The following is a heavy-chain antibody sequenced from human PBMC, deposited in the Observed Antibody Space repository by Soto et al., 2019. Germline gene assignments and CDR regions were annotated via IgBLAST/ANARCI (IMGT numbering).Heavy chain of an antibody. CDR1: CGSISSGGYS. CDR2: IYHSGST. Sequence: QLQLQESGSGLVKPSQTLSLTCAFSCGSISSGGYSWSWIGQPPGKGLEWIVYIYHSGSTYYHTSLKSRVTISVDRSKNQFSLKLSSVTAADRAVYYCARVPSPWGQGTLVTVSS. V-gene: IGHV4-30-2*01. J-gene: IGHJ5*02. CDR3: ARVPSP.